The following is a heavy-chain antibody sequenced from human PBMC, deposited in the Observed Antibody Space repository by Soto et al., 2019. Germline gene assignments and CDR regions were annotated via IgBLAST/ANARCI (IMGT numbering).Heavy chain of an antibody. D-gene: IGHD1-26*01. V-gene: IGHV3-21*01. CDR1: GFTFTSYS. CDR2: ISISSPYI. Sequence: PGGSLRLSCAGSGFTFTSYSLNWVRQAPGEGLEWVSSISISSPYIYYADSVKGRFTISRDNAKNSLYLQMNSLRAEDTAVYYCATDLFGYSPGAFDTWGQGTMVTVSS. CDR3: ATDLFGYSPGAFDT. J-gene: IGHJ3*02.